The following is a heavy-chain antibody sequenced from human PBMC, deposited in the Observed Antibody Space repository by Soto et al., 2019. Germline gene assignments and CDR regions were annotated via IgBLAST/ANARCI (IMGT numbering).Heavy chain of an antibody. D-gene: IGHD2-8*01. Sequence: GSLRLSRAASGFTFSTYSINWVRQAPGKGLEWISYISDNSSVIYYADAVKGRFTISRDNAKNSLYHQMNSLRDEDTAVYYCARDRDAYCSKGICSGPYFDYWGQGTLVTVSS. J-gene: IGHJ4*02. V-gene: IGHV3-48*02. CDR2: ISDNSSVI. CDR1: GFTFSTYS. CDR3: ARDRDAYCSKGICSGPYFDY.